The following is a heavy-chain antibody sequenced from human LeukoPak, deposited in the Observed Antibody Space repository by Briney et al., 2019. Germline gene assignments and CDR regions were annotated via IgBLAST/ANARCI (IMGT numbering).Heavy chain of an antibody. V-gene: IGHV3-30-3*01. D-gene: IGHD2-21*02. CDR1: VLTFNLHT. CDR2: ISDDGNTK. Sequence: GGSLRLSWSLSVLTFNLHTVLGARQAPGKGLEWVAVISDDGNTKFYADSVKGRFTISRDNSRNALYLQLSSLRAEDPAVFRSAGGGEPASTKWSLIDYGGQGTLVTV. J-gene: IGHJ4*02. CDR3: AGGGEPASTKWSLIDY.